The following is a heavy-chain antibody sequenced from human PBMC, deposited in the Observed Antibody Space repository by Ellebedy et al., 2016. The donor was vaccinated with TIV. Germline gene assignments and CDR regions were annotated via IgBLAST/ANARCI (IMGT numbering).Heavy chain of an antibody. CDR1: GFTVSSNY. Sequence: GESLKISCAASGFTVSSNYMSWVSQAPGKGLAWVSVIYSGGSTYYADSVKGRFTISRDNSKNTLYLQMNSLRAEDTAVYYCAREPRDPAIYYGMDVWGQGTTVTVSS. CDR2: IYSGGST. D-gene: IGHD5-18*01. J-gene: IGHJ6*02. CDR3: AREPRDPAIYYGMDV. V-gene: IGHV3-53*01.